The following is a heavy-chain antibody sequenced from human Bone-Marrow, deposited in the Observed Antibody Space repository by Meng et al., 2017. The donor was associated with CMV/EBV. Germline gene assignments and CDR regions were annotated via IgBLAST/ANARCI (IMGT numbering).Heavy chain of an antibody. V-gene: IGHV3-7*01. CDR1: GFTFSRYR. Sequence: GGSLRLSCAVSGFTFSRYRMNWVCQAPGKGLEWVANIKQDGSEKYYVDSVKGRFTISRDNAKNSLYVQMNSLRAEDTAVDYRARAQVDAYYNYGMDVWGQGTTVTVSS. CDR2: IKQDGSEK. J-gene: IGHJ6*02. CDR3: ARAQVDAYYNYGMDV.